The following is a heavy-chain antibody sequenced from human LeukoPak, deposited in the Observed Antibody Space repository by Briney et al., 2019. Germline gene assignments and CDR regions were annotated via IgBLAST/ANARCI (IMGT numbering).Heavy chain of an antibody. D-gene: IGHD3-3*01. CDR1: GDGVSSNSAA. Sequence: SQTLSLTCAISGDGVSSNSAAWNWIRQSPSRGLEWLGRTYYRSKWYNDYAVSVKSRITINPDTSKNQFSLQLNSVTPEDTAVYYCAREDTYYDFWSGYGVYYFDYWGQGTLVTVSS. V-gene: IGHV6-1*01. J-gene: IGHJ4*02. CDR3: AREDTYYDFWSGYGVYYFDY. CDR2: TYYRSKWYN.